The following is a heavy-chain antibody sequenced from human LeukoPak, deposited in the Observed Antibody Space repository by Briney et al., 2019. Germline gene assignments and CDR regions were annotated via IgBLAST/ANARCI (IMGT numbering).Heavy chain of an antibody. D-gene: IGHD6-19*01. Sequence: MPSETLSLTCTVSGGSISSYYWSWIRQPPGEGLEWIAYIYYSGSTNYNPSLKSRLTISVDTSKNQFSLKLTSVTAADTAVYYCARASAHRGIAVAGVYWYFDLWGRGTLVTVSS. CDR1: GGSISSYY. V-gene: IGHV4-59*01. CDR2: IYYSGST. J-gene: IGHJ2*01. CDR3: ARASAHRGIAVAGVYWYFDL.